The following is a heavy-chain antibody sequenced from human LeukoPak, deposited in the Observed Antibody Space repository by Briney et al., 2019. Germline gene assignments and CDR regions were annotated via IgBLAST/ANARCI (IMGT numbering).Heavy chain of an antibody. J-gene: IGHJ6*03. D-gene: IGHD3-22*01. CDR3: ARDIYYYDSSAYYYYMDV. Sequence: SETLSLTCTVSGYSISSVYYWGWIRQPPGKGLEWIGNIYHSGSTYYNPSLKSRVTISIDTSKNQFSLKLSSVTAADTAVYYCARDIYYYDSSAYYYYMDVWGKGTTVTISS. CDR2: IYHSGST. CDR1: GYSISSVYY. V-gene: IGHV4-38-2*02.